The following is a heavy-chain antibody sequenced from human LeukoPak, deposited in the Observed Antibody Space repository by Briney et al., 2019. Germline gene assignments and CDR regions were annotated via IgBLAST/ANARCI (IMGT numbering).Heavy chain of an antibody. CDR2: ISGYNGNT. CDR1: GYTFTNYG. CDR3: ATITGDRPFDY. V-gene: IGHV1-18*01. J-gene: IGHJ4*02. D-gene: IGHD7-27*01. Sequence: ASVKVSCKASGYTFTNYGISWVRQAPGQGLEWMGWISGYNGNTNYAQKLQGRVTMTTDTSTSTAYMELRSLRSDDTAVYYCATITGDRPFDYWGQGTLVTVSS.